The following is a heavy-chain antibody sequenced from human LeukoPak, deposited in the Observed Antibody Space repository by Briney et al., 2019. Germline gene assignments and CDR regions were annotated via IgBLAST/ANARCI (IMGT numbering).Heavy chain of an antibody. D-gene: IGHD5-24*01. CDR3: ARGMATIQRTYYYYMDV. V-gene: IGHV4-38-2*02. J-gene: IGHJ6*03. CDR2: IYHSGST. CDR1: GYSISSGYY. Sequence: PSETLSLTCTVSGYSISSGYYWGWIQQPPGKGLERIGSIYHSGSTYYNPSLKSRVTISVDRSKNQFSLKLSSVTAADTAVYYCARGMATIQRTYYYYMDVWGKGTPVTVSS.